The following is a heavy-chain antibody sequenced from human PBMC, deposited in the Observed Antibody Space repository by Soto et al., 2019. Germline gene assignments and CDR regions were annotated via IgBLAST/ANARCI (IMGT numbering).Heavy chain of an antibody. V-gene: IGHV4-30-4*01. CDR1: GGAISSGTYY. D-gene: IGHD2-21*02. CDR3: VXRCKKASGQCDSWFDP. CDR2: VHYNGDA. Sequence: QVQLQESGPGLVNPSQTLSLTCTVSGGAISSGTYYWSWIRQSPGKGLEWIGYVHYNGDAHYSPSLKSRVTIXXXXSXXXFSLRLXSXXXXDXAVXYXVXRCKKASGQCDSWFDPWGQGTLVTVSS. J-gene: IGHJ5*02.